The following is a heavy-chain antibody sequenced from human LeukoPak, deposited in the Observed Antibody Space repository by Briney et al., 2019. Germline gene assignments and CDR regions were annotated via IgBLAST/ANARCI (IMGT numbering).Heavy chain of an antibody. V-gene: IGHV1-69*04. CDR1: GGTFSSYA. CDR2: IIPILGIA. Sequence: GASVKVSCKASGGTFSSYAISWVRQAPGQGLEWMGRIIPILGIANYAQKFQGRVTITADKSTSTAYMELSSLRSEDTAVYYCARAEAAAGYFDYWGQGTLVTVSS. CDR3: ARAEAAAGYFDY. D-gene: IGHD6-13*01. J-gene: IGHJ4*02.